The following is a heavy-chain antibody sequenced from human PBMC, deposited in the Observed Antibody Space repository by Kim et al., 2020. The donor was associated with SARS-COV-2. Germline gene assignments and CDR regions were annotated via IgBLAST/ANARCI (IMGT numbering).Heavy chain of an antibody. CDR1: GYTFTSYY. CDR2: INPSGGST. CDR3: AREDIAHHFDY. Sequence: ASVKVSCKASGYTFTSYYMHWVRQAPGQGLEWMGIINPSGGSTTYAQKFQGRVTMTRDTSTSTVYMELSSLRSEDTAVYYCAREDIAHHFDYWGQGTLVTVSS. V-gene: IGHV1-46*01. J-gene: IGHJ4*02.